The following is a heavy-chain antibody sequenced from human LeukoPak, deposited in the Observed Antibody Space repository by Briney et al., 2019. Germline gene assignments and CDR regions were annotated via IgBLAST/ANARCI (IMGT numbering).Heavy chain of an antibody. V-gene: IGHV4-4*02. Sequence: SETLSLTCAVSGASVSSGNWWNWARQSPGKGLEWIAEILYTGDTNYNPSLRSRVTLSIDNSNNEASLKLASVTAADSAVYYCARAQRGCSANSCYLDPWGPGILVTFSS. CDR1: GASVSSGNW. CDR3: ARAQRGCSANSCYLDP. J-gene: IGHJ5*02. D-gene: IGHD2-15*01. CDR2: ILYTGDT.